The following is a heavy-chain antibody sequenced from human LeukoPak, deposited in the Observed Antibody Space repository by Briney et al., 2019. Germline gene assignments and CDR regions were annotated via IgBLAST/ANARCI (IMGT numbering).Heavy chain of an antibody. CDR3: ARHPTTASGYCSSTSCLIRRYNWFDP. V-gene: IGHV4-39*01. Sequence: PSETLSLTCTVSGGSISSSSYYWGWIRQPPGKGLEWIGSIYYSGSTYYNPSLKSRVTISVDTSKNQFSLKLSSVTAADTAVYYCARHPTTASGYCSSTSCLIRRYNWFDPRGQGTLVTVSS. CDR2: IYYSGST. CDR1: GGSISSSSYY. D-gene: IGHD2-2*03. J-gene: IGHJ5*02.